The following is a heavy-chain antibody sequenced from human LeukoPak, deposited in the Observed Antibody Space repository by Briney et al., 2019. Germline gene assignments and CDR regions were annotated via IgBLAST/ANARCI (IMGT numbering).Heavy chain of an antibody. CDR1: GFTFSNAW. Sequence: GGSLRLSCAASGFTFSNAWMNWVRQAPGKGLEWVGRIKSKTDGGTTDYAAPVKGRFTISRDDSKNTVYLQMNSLKTEETAVYYCTTEGTVTTRNYYYYGMDVWGQGTTVTVSS. V-gene: IGHV3-15*07. D-gene: IGHD4-17*01. CDR3: TTEGTVTTRNYYYYGMDV. J-gene: IGHJ6*02. CDR2: IKSKTDGGTT.